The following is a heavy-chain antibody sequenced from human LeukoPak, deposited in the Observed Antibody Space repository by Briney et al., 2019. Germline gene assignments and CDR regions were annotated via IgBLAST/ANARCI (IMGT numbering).Heavy chain of an antibody. D-gene: IGHD2-2*02. CDR3: ARGRRDQPLIYPVFYFDY. CDR2: INHSGST. CDR1: GGSFSGYF. Sequence: SETLSLTCGVYGGSFSGYFWTWIRHPPGKGLEWIGEINHSGSTIYNPSLKSRVTISVDTSRNHFSLRLTSVTAADTAVYYCARGRRDQPLIYPVFYFDYWGQGTLVTVSS. V-gene: IGHV4-34*01. J-gene: IGHJ4*01.